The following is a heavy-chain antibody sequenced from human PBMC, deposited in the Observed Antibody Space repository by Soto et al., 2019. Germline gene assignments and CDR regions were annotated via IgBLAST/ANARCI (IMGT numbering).Heavy chain of an antibody. J-gene: IGHJ3*02. Sequence: QVQLVQSGAEVKKPGSSVKVSCKASGGTFSSYAISWVRQAPGQGLEWMGGIIPISGTANYAQKFQGRVTIRAEDSTSSVYMEVNSVSSEDTAVYYCARTRDRNHPRNAFEIWGRGTTVTVSS. CDR1: GGTFSSYA. D-gene: IGHD1-1*01. V-gene: IGHV1-69*01. CDR2: IIPISGTA. CDR3: ARTRDRNHPRNAFEI.